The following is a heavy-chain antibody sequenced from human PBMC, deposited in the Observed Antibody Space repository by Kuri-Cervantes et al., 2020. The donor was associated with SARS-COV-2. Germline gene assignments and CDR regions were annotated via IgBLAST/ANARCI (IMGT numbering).Heavy chain of an antibody. CDR2: IIPIFGTA. V-gene: IGHV1-69*05. CDR1: GGTFSSYA. J-gene: IGHJ4*02. CDR3: ASELVAIRGWFDY. Sequence: SVKVSCKASGGTFSSYAISWVRQAPGQGLEWMGGIIPIFGTANYAQKFQGRVTITTDESTSTAYMELSSLRSEDTAVYYCASELVAIRGWFDYWGQGTLVTVSS. D-gene: IGHD3-22*01.